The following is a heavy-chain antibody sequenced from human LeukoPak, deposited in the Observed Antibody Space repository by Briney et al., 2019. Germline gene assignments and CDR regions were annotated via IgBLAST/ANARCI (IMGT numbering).Heavy chain of an antibody. J-gene: IGHJ4*02. D-gene: IGHD6-13*01. V-gene: IGHV3-48*03. CDR2: ITSSGSTM. CDR3: ATLRPRQQLVVDH. CDR1: GFTFSSYE. Sequence: GGSLRLSCAASGFTFSSYEMHWVRQAPGEGLEWVSYITSSGSTMYYADSVKGRFTISRDNAKNSLYLQMSSLRAEDTAGYSCATLRPRQQLVVDHWGQGTMVTVSS.